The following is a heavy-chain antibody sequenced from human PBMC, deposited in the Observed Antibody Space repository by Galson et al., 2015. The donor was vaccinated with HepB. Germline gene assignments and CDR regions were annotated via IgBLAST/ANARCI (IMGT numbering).Heavy chain of an antibody. CDR2: INSDGSST. CDR3: ARGDGYCSSTSCYRTYYYYYYMDV. J-gene: IGHJ6*03. V-gene: IGHV3-74*01. CDR1: GFTFSSYW. Sequence: SLRLSCAASGFTFSSYWMHWVRQAPGKGLVWVSRINSDGSSTSYADSVKGRLTISRDNAKNTLYLQMNSLRAEDTAVYYCARGDGYCSSTSCYRTYYYYYYMDVWGKGTTVTVSS. D-gene: IGHD2-2*01.